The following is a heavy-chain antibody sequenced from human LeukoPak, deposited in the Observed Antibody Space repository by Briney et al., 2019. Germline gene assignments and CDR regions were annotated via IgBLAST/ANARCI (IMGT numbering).Heavy chain of an antibody. V-gene: IGHV5-51*01. CDR1: GYSFTSYW. Sequence: GESLKISRKGSGYSFTSYWIGWVRQMPGKGLEWMGIIYPGDSDTRYSPSFQGQVTISADKSISTAYLQWSSLKASDTAMYYCARGPYYYDSSGYSFDYWGQGTLVTVSS. CDR2: IYPGDSDT. D-gene: IGHD3-22*01. CDR3: ARGPYYYDSSGYSFDY. J-gene: IGHJ4*02.